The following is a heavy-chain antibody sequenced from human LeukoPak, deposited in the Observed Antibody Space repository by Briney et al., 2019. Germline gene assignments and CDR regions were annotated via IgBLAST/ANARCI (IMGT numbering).Heavy chain of an antibody. CDR1: GGSFSGYY. D-gene: IGHD6-13*01. J-gene: IGHJ4*02. CDR2: INHSGST. CDR3: ARGSDTAAGLY. V-gene: IGHV4-34*01. Sequence: SETLYLTCAVYGGSFSGYYWSWIRQAPGKGLEWIGEINHSGSTNYNPSLKSRVSISVDSSKNQFSLKLSSVTAADTAVYYCARGSDTAAGLYWGQGTLVTVSS.